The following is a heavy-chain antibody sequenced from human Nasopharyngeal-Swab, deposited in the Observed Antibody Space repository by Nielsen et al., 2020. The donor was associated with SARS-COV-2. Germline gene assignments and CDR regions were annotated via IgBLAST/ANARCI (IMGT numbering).Heavy chain of an antibody. D-gene: IGHD2-21*01. J-gene: IGHJ6*02. CDR3: AKAPYLRGLDV. V-gene: IGHV3-23*01. CDR2: ISGSGDTT. Sequence: GGSLRLSCAASGFTFSSYAMTWVRQAPGKGLEWVSIISGSGDTTYYADSVKDRFTISRDNSKNTLYLQTNSLRVEDTAVYYCAKAPYLRGLDVWGQGTTVTSP. CDR1: GFTFSSYA.